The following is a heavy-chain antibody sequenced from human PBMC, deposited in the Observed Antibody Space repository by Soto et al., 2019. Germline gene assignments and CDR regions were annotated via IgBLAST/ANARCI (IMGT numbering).Heavy chain of an antibody. CDR3: SGGVGDAF. Sequence: EVHLVESGGGLVQTGGSLRLSCAISESTVRRDWMNWVRQAPGKGLEWVAHTNQDGSEKYYVDSVKGRFTITRDNAKNTLYLKMNSLRVGDKAMYYCSGGVGDAFWGQGTLVTVSS. CDR1: ESTVRRDW. J-gene: IGHJ4*02. CDR2: TNQDGSEK. V-gene: IGHV3-7*04. D-gene: IGHD1-26*01.